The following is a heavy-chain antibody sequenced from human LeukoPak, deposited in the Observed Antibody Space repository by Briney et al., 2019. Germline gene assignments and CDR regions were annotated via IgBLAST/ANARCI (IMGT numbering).Heavy chain of an antibody. J-gene: IGHJ4*02. V-gene: IGHV3-33*01. CDR1: GFTFSSYG. CDR3: ARDSSGWYPKTAYYFDY. Sequence: PGGSLRLSCAASGFTFSSYGMHWVRQAPGKGLEWVAFIWYDGSNKYYADSVKGRFTISRDNSKNTLYLQMNSLRAEDTAVYYCARDSSGWYPKTAYYFDYWGQGTLVTVSS. D-gene: IGHD6-19*01. CDR2: IWYDGSNK.